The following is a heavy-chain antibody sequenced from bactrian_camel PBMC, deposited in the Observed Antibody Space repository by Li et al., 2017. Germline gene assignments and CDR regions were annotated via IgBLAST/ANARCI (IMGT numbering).Heavy chain of an antibody. D-gene: IGHD6*01. CDR2: ISKDDVP. J-gene: IGHJ4*01. Sequence: HVQLVESGGDSVQAGGSLNVSCEASRDTLSSYCMGWFRQAPGKEREGIASISKDDVPTYATSVQGRFRISKDTAKNTLDLQMDSLTPDDTAMYYCAAGHLIMCTAFAIPSFPDRGQGTQVTVS. V-gene: IGHV3S53*01. CDR3: AAGHLIMCTAFAIPSFPD. CDR1: RDTLSSYC.